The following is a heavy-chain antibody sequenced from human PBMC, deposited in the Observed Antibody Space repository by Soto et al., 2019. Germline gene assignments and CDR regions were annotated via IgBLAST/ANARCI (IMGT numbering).Heavy chain of an antibody. CDR3: AKDRESSSSGRNYYYYGMDV. CDR1: GFTFDDYA. J-gene: IGHJ6*02. D-gene: IGHD6-6*01. Sequence: GGSLRLSCAASGFTFDDYAMHWVRQAPGKGLEWVSLISWDGGSTYYADSVKGRFTISRDNSKNSLYLQMNSLRAEDTALYYCAKDRESSSSGRNYYYYGMDVWGQGTTVTVSS. CDR2: ISWDGGST. V-gene: IGHV3-43D*03.